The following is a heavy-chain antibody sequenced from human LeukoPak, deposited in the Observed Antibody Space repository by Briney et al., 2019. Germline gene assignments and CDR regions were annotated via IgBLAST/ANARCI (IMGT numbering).Heavy chain of an antibody. J-gene: IGHJ4*02. CDR1: GGSISSYY. Sequence: SETLSLTCTVSGGSISSYYWSWIRQPPGKGLEWIGYIYYSGSTNYNPSLKSRVTISVDTSKNQFSLKLSSVTAADTAVYYCARGRRPDYYDSSGYHPSYFDYWGQGTLVTVSS. CDR3: ARGRRPDYYDSSGYHPSYFDY. CDR2: IYYSGST. V-gene: IGHV4-59*08. D-gene: IGHD3-22*01.